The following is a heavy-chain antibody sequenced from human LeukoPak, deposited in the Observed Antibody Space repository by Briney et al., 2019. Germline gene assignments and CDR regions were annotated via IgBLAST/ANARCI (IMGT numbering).Heavy chain of an antibody. Sequence: GGSLRLSCAASGFTFSSYGMYWVRQAPGKGLGWLAAISDDGSNKYYADSVKGRITISRDNSKNTLYLQMNSLRAEDTAVYYCAKDTSGSGSSYLDYWGQGTLVTVSS. V-gene: IGHV3-30*18. D-gene: IGHD3-10*01. CDR1: GFTFSSYG. J-gene: IGHJ4*02. CDR2: ISDDGSNK. CDR3: AKDTSGSGSSYLDY.